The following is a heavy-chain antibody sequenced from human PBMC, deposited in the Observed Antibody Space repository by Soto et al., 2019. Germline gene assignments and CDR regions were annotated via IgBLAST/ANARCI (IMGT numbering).Heavy chain of an antibody. J-gene: IGHJ6*02. D-gene: IGHD7-27*01. V-gene: IGHV3-33*08. Sequence: PGGSLGLSCAASGFPFSSYGMHWVRQAPGKGLEWVAVIWYDGSNKYYADSVKGRFTISRDNSKNTLYLQMSSLRAEDTAVYYCARDLGMDYYYYGMDVWGQGTTVTVSS. CDR3: ARDLGMDYYYYGMDV. CDR1: GFPFSSYG. CDR2: IWYDGSNK.